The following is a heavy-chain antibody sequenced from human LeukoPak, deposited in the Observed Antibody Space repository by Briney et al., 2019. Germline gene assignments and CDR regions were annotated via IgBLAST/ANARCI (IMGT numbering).Heavy chain of an antibody. D-gene: IGHD6-13*01. J-gene: IGHJ4*02. Sequence: ASVKVSCKVSGYTLTELSMHWVRQAPGKGLEWMGGFDPEDGETIYAQKFQGRVTMTEDTSTDTAYMELSSLRSEDTAVYYCATAVGIAAAEGGATTVDYWGQGTLVTVSS. V-gene: IGHV1-24*01. CDR1: GYTLTELS. CDR2: FDPEDGET. CDR3: ATAVGIAAAEGGATTVDY.